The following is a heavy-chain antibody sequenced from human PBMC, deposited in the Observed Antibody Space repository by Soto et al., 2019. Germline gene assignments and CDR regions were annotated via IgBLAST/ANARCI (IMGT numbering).Heavy chain of an antibody. D-gene: IGHD3-9*01. CDR3: ARQYILTGYYGIISNDAFDI. J-gene: IGHJ3*02. V-gene: IGHV3-7*01. Sequence: GGSLRLSCAASGFTFSSYWMSWVRQAPGKGLEWVANIKQDGSEKYYVDSVKGRFTISRDNAKNSLYLQMNSLRAEDTAVYYCARQYILTGYYGIISNDAFDIWGQGTMVTVSS. CDR1: GFTFSSYW. CDR2: IKQDGSEK.